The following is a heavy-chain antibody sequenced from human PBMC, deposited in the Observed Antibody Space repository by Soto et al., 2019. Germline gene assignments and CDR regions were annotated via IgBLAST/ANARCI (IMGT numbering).Heavy chain of an antibody. V-gene: IGHV3-23*01. CDR2: ISGSGGSP. CDR1: GFTFNSYT. D-gene: IGHD3-9*01. CDR3: AKAIFSGNSCYGPDF. J-gene: IGHJ5*01. Sequence: PGGSLRLSCAASGFTFNSYTMAWVRQAPGKGLEWVSSISGSGGSPSYADSVQGRFTISRDNSRNTLSLQMNSLRAEDTATYYCAKAIFSGNSCYGPDFWGHGSLVTDFS.